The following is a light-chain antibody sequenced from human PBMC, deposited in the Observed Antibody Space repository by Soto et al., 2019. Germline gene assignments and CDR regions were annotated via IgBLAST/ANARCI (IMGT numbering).Light chain of an antibody. J-gene: IGKJ1*01. Sequence: AIRMTQSPSSLSASTGDRVTITCRASQGISSYLAWYQQKPGKAPKLLIYAASTLQSGVPSRFSCSGSGTDFTLTISCLQSEDFATYYCQQYYSYQTFGQGTKVEIK. CDR1: QGISSY. V-gene: IGKV1-8*01. CDR2: AAS. CDR3: QQYYSYQT.